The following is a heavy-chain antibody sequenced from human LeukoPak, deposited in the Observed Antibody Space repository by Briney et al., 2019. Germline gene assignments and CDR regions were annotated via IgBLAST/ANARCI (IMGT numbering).Heavy chain of an antibody. Sequence: GGSLRLSCAASGFTFSSYAMSWVRQAPGKGLEWVSAISGSGGSTYYADSVKGRFTISRDNSKNTLYLQMNSLRAEDTAVYYCAKPLYVDTAMVASYWYFDLWGRGTPVTVSS. J-gene: IGHJ2*01. D-gene: IGHD5-18*01. CDR3: AKPLYVDTAMVASYWYFDL. CDR2: ISGSGGST. V-gene: IGHV3-23*01. CDR1: GFTFSSYA.